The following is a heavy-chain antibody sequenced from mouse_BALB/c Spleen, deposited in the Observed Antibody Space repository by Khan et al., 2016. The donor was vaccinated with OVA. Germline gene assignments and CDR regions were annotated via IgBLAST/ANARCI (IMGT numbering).Heavy chain of an antibody. CDR3: ASRLTGSFAY. CDR1: GFTFSSYG. Sequence: EVELVESGGDLVKPGGSLKLSCVASGFTFSSYGMSWVRQTPDKRLEWVATISSGGSYTYYPDSVKGRFTISRDNAKNTLYLQMSSLNSEDTAMYDCASRLTGSFAYWGQGTLVTVSA. D-gene: IGHD4-1*01. V-gene: IGHV5-6*01. CDR2: ISSGGSYT. J-gene: IGHJ3*01.